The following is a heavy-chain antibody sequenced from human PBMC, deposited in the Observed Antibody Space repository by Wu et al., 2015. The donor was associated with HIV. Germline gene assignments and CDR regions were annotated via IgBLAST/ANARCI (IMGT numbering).Heavy chain of an antibody. Sequence: QVQLVQSGAEVKKPGASVKVSCKASGYTFTGYFMHWVRLAPGQGLEWMGWINLNSGATNYAQKFQGRVTMTRDTSISTAYMELNRMRSDDTAVFYCARLGYSSSSVQYYYYYGRLGQRDRGHRLL. J-gene: IGHJ6*03. V-gene: IGHV1-2*02. CDR1: GYTFTGYF. CDR3: ARLGYSSSSVQYYYYYGR. CDR2: INLNSGAT. D-gene: IGHD6-6*01.